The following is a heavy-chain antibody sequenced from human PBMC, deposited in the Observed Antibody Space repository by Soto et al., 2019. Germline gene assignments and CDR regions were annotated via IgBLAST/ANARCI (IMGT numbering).Heavy chain of an antibody. CDR3: AKGDGAAGTEGYGMDV. J-gene: IGHJ6*02. V-gene: IGHV3-30*18. CDR1: GFTFSSYG. D-gene: IGHD6-13*01. CDR2: ISYDGSNK. Sequence: QVQLVESGGGVVQPGRSLRLSCAASGFTFSSYGMHWVRQAPGKGLEWVAVISYDGSNKYYADSVKGRFTISRDNSKNTLYLQMNSLRAEDTAVYYCAKGDGAAGTEGYGMDVWGQGTTVTVSS.